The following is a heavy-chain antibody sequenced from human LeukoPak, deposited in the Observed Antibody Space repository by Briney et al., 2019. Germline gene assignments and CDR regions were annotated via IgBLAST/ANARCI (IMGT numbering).Heavy chain of an antibody. CDR1: GFTFSSYW. CDR3: ARGSPAILVVVAATPDY. J-gene: IGHJ4*02. D-gene: IGHD2-15*01. V-gene: IGHV3-74*01. Sequence: GGSLRLSCAASGFTFSSYWMHWVRQAPGKGLVWVSRINSDGSSTSYADSVKGRFTISRDNAKNTLYLQMNSLRAEDTAVYYCARGSPAILVVVAATPDYWGQGTLVTVSS. CDR2: INSDGSST.